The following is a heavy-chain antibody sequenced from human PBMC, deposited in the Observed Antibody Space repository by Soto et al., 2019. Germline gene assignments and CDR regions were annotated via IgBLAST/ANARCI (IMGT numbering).Heavy chain of an antibody. D-gene: IGHD3-3*01. CDR2: ISAYNGNT. Sequence: QVQLVQSGAEVKKPGSSVKVSCKASGGTFSSYTISWVRQAPGQGLEWMGWISAYNGNTNYAQKLQGRVTMTTDTSTSTAYMELRSLRSDDTAVYYCARDFGGRFLEWSNFDYWGQGTLVTVSS. J-gene: IGHJ4*02. CDR1: GGTFSSYT. V-gene: IGHV1-18*01. CDR3: ARDFGGRFLEWSNFDY.